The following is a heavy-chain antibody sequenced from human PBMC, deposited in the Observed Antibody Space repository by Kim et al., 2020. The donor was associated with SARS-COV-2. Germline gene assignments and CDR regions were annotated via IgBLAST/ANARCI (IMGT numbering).Heavy chain of an antibody. J-gene: IGHJ6*02. CDR1: GFTFSSYA. CDR2: ISGSGGST. Sequence: GGSLRLSCAASGFTFSSYAMSWVRQAPGKGLEWVSAISGSGGSTYYADSVKGRFTISRDNSKNTLYLQMNSLRAEDTAVYYCAKVLAVAGRIYGMDVWGQGTTVTVSS. D-gene: IGHD6-19*01. V-gene: IGHV3-23*01. CDR3: AKVLAVAGRIYGMDV.